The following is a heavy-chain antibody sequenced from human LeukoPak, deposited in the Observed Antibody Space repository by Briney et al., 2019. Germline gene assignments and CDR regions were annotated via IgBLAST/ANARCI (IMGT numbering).Heavy chain of an antibody. CDR3: GKDSTLPPGSYFDF. D-gene: IGHD2-2*01. J-gene: IGHJ4*02. V-gene: IGHV1-2*02. CDR2: VDLKSGGT. Sequence: ASVKVSCKSSGYTFTDYHMHWVRQAPGQGLEWMGWVDLKSGGTRYAQRFQDRVTMTRDTSISVGYMELSRLTSDDTAVYYCGKDSTLPPGSYFDFWGQGTLVTISS. CDR1: GYTFTDYH.